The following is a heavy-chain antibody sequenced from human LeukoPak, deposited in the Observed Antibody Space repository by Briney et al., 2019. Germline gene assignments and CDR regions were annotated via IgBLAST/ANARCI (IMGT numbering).Heavy chain of an antibody. J-gene: IGHJ4*02. CDR3: ARVPSAGYSSSWYSDY. CDR2: IDPNSGGT. Sequence: ASVKVSCKASGYTFTGYYMHWVRQAPGQGLEWMGWIDPNSGGTNYAQKLQGRVTMTTDTSTSTAYMELRSLRSDDTAVYYCARVPSAGYSSSWYSDYWGQGTLVTVSS. CDR1: GYTFTGYY. V-gene: IGHV1-2*02. D-gene: IGHD6-13*01.